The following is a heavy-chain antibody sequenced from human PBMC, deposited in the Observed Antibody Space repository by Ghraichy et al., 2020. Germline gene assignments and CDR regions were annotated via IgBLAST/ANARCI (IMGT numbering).Heavy chain of an antibody. Sequence: SETLSLTCTVSDGSISPFYWNWIRQPPGKGLEWIGNFFYTGNTNYNPSFKSRVTISVDTSNNQISLNLTSLTAADTAVYYCARGLIAALGDAFDIWGQGTMVTVSS. V-gene: IGHV4-59*01. J-gene: IGHJ3*02. CDR3: ARGLIAALGDAFDI. D-gene: IGHD6-13*01. CDR1: DGSISPFY. CDR2: FFYTGNT.